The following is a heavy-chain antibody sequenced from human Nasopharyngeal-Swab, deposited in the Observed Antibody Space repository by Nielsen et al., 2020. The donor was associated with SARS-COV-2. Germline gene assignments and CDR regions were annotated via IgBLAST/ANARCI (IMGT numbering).Heavy chain of an antibody. CDR3: ARAGGYCSGGSCRRHYYFDY. CDR2: IYYSGST. J-gene: IGHJ4*02. Sequence: WIRQPEGKGLEWIGYIYYSGSTYYNPSLKSRVTISVDTSKNQFSLKLSSVTAADTAVYYCARAGGYCSGGSCRRHYYFDYWGQGTLVTVSS. D-gene: IGHD2-15*01. V-gene: IGHV4-31*02.